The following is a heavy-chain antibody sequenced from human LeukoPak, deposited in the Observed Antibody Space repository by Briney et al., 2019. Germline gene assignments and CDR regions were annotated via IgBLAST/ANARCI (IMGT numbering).Heavy chain of an antibody. CDR3: AREYDFWGGYPGSAMDV. Sequence: GGSLRLSCAASGFTFSNAWMSWVRQAPGKGLEWVSAISGSGGSTYYADSVKGRFTISRDNAKNSLYLQMNSLRAEDTAVYYCAREYDFWGGYPGSAMDVWGKGTTVTVSS. J-gene: IGHJ6*04. CDR1: GFTFSNAW. V-gene: IGHV3-23*01. D-gene: IGHD3-3*01. CDR2: ISGSGGST.